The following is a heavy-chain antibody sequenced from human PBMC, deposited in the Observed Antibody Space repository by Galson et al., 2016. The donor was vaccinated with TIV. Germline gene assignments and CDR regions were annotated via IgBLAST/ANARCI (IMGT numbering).Heavy chain of an antibody. J-gene: IGHJ3*02. Sequence: SLRLSCAASGFTFSSYKMDWVRQAPGKELQWVSSISSRGTYTHYADSVKGRVTISRDNANNSLYLQMHSLRVEDTAVYYWARDGARVGANGAFDIWGQGTMVTVSS. CDR1: GFTFSSYK. D-gene: IGHD4/OR15-4a*01. CDR2: ISSRGTYT. CDR3: ARDGARVGANGAFDI. V-gene: IGHV3-21*01.